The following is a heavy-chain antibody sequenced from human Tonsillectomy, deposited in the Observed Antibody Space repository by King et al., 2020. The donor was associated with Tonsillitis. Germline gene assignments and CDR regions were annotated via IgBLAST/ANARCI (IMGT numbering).Heavy chain of an antibody. V-gene: IGHV3-33*01. J-gene: IGHJ4*02. CDR2: IWSDGSNK. CDR1: GFPFSTYG. D-gene: IGHD1-26*01. Sequence: VQLVESGGGVVQPGTSLRLSCATSGFPFSTYGMHWVRQAPGKGLEWVAVIWSDGSNKYYADSVKGRFTISRDNSKNTLYLQMNSLRAEDTAVYYCARASGSYDYRGQGTLVTVSS. CDR3: ARASGSYDY.